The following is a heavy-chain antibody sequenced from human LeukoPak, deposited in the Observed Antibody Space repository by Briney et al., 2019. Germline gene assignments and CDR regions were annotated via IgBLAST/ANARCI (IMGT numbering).Heavy chain of an antibody. D-gene: IGHD6-25*01. V-gene: IGHV2-5*02. J-gene: IGHJ5*02. CDR2: IYWDDDK. CDR3: AHRKTQRWFDP. CDR1: GFSLSTSGVG. Sequence: SGPTLVKPTQTLTLTCTFSGFSLSTSGVGVAWIRQPPGKALEWLALIYWDDDKRYSPSLKSRLTITKDTSKNQVVLTMTNMDPADTATYYCAHRKTQRWFDPWGQGTLVTVSS.